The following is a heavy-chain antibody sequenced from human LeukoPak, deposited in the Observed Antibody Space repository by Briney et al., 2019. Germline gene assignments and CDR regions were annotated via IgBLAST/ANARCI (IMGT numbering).Heavy chain of an antibody. CDR1: GGSISSSSYY. D-gene: IGHD5-12*01. V-gene: IGHV4-39*01. Sequence: SETLSLTCTVSGGSISSSSYYWGWIRQPPGKGLEWIGSIYYSGSTYYNPSLKSRVTISADTSKNQFSLKLSSVTAADTAVYYCASGGVHTWLRPNWFDPWGQGTLVTVSS. CDR3: ASGGVHTWLRPNWFDP. J-gene: IGHJ5*02. CDR2: IYYSGST.